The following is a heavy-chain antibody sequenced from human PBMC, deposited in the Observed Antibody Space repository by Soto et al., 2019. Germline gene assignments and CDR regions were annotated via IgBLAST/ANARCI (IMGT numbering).Heavy chain of an antibody. Sequence: SETLSLTCTVSGGSISSSSYYWGWIRQPPGKGLEWIGSIYYSGSTYYNPSLKSRVTISVDTSKNQFSLKLSSVTAADTAVYYCASSNYVYYHYGMDVWGQGTTVTVSS. D-gene: IGHD4-4*01. J-gene: IGHJ6*02. CDR3: ASSNYVYYHYGMDV. CDR1: GGSISSSSYY. V-gene: IGHV4-39*01. CDR2: IYYSGST.